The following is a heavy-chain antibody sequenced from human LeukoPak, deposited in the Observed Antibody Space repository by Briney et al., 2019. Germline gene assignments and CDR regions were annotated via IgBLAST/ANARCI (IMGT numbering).Heavy chain of an antibody. CDR1: GGTFSSYA. CDR3: ARGLLYYDSSGYYS. J-gene: IGHJ4*02. Sequence: ASVKVSCKASGGTFSSYAISWVRQAPGQGLEWMGGIIPIFGTANYAQKLQGRVTMTTDTSTSTAYMELRSLRSDDTAVYYCARGLLYYDSSGYYSWGQGTLVTVSS. CDR2: IIPIFGTA. D-gene: IGHD3-22*01. V-gene: IGHV1-69*05.